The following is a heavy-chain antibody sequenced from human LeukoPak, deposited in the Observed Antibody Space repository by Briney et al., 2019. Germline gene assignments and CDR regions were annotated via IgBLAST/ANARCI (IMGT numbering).Heavy chain of an antibody. Sequence: ASVRVSCAASGYTFISYDIKWVRQAPGEGREWVGWMNPNSGNTGYAQKCQGRVTITRNTYISKAYMELSSLRSEDTAVYYRARAKCYYFWSGYYSPAGFDPWGQGTLVTVSS. V-gene: IGHV1-8*03. J-gene: IGHJ5*02. CDR2: MNPNSGNT. CDR3: ARAKCYYFWSGYYSPAGFDP. CDR1: GYTFISYD. D-gene: IGHD3-3*01.